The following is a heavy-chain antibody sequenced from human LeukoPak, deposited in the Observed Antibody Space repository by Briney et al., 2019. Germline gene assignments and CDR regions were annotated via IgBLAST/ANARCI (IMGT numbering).Heavy chain of an antibody. CDR2: ISASGNII. CDR3: ARHMVITPFDS. CDR1: GFPFRDYY. V-gene: IGHV3-11*01. Sequence: PGGSLRLSCAVSGFPFRDYYFSWVRQAPGQGLEWLSFISASGNIIHYEDSVRGRFTISRDDAKNSVFLQMDSLRTDDTALYYCARHMVITPFDSWGQGTLVIVSS. D-gene: IGHD4/OR15-4a*01. J-gene: IGHJ4*02.